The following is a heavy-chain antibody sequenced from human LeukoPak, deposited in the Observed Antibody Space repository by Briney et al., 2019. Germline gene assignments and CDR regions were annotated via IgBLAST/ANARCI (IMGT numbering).Heavy chain of an antibody. CDR1: GYTFTGYY. D-gene: IGHD2-21*02. V-gene: IGHV1-2*02. J-gene: IGHJ4*02. Sequence: GASVKVSCKASGYTFTGYYMHWVRQAPGQGLEWMGWINPNSGGTNYAQKFQGRVTMTRDTSISTAYMELSRLRSDDTAAYYCARGPLAYCGGDCVTDFDYWGQGTLVTVSS. CDR3: ARGPLAYCGGDCVTDFDY. CDR2: INPNSGGT.